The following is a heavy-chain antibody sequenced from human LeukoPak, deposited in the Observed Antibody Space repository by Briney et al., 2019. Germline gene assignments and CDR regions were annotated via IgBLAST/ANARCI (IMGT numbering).Heavy chain of an antibody. J-gene: IGHJ4*02. CDR1: GFTFSSYG. D-gene: IGHD5-18*01. CDR2: ISYDGSNK. Sequence: GGSLRLSCAASGFTFSSYGMHWVRQAPGKGLEWVAVISYDGSNKYYADSVKGRFTISRDNSKNTLYLQMNSLRAEDTAVYYCAKAVDTALVYWGQGTLVTVSS. CDR3: AKAVDTALVY. V-gene: IGHV3-30*18.